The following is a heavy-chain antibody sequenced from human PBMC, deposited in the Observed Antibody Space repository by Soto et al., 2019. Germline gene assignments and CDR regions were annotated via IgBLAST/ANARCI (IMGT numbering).Heavy chain of an antibody. J-gene: IGHJ6*02. CDR2: INAGNGNT. CDR1: GYTFTSYA. CDR3: ARDPLYYDILTGRKDYYYYYGMDV. V-gene: IGHV1-3*01. Sequence: RASVKVSCKASGYTFTSYAMHWVRQAPGQRLEWMGWINAGNGNTKYSQKFQGRVTITRDTSASTAYMELSSLRSEDTAVYYCARDPLYYDILTGRKDYYYYYGMDVWGQGTTVTVSS. D-gene: IGHD3-9*01.